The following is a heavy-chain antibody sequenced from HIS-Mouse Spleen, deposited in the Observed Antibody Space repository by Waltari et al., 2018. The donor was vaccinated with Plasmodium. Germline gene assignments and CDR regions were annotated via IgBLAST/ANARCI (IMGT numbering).Heavy chain of an antibody. D-gene: IGHD3-16*01. CDR3: ARLFAGDY. CDR1: GGSLSSIRYY. V-gene: IGHV4-39*01. Sequence: QLQLQESGPGLVQPSETLSLTCTVSGGSLSSIRYYWGWIRQPPGKGLEWIGSIYYSGSTYYNPSLKSRVTISVDTSKNQFSLKLSSVTAADTAVYYCARLFAGDYWGQGTLVTVSS. J-gene: IGHJ4*02. CDR2: IYYSGST.